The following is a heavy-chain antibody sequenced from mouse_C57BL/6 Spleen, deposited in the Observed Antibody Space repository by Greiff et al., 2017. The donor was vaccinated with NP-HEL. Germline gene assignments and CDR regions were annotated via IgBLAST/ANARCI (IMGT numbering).Heavy chain of an antibody. J-gene: IGHJ2*01. D-gene: IGHD1-1*01. CDR3: ARGDYGSSLDY. Sequence: VKLQQPGAELVRPGSSVKLSCKASGYTFTSYWMHWVKQRPIQGLEWIGNIDPSDSETHYNQKFKDKATLTVDKSSSTAYMQLSSLTSEDSAVYYCARGDYGSSLDYWGQGTTLTVSS. CDR1: GYTFTSYW. V-gene: IGHV1-52*01. CDR2: IDPSDSET.